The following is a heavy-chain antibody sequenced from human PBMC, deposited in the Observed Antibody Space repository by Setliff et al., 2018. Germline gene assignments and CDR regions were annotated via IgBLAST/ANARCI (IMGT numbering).Heavy chain of an antibody. J-gene: IGHJ5*02. Sequence: ASVKVSCKASGYTLTSYAMNWVRQAPGQGLEWMGWINTSTGNPTYAQGFTGRFVFSLDTSVSTAYLQISSLKAEDTAVYYCARGPLHYDFWSGYYTVSWFDPWGQGTLVTVSS. CDR1: GYTLTSYA. V-gene: IGHV7-4-1*02. D-gene: IGHD3-3*01. CDR2: INTSTGNP. CDR3: ARGPLHYDFWSGYYTVSWFDP.